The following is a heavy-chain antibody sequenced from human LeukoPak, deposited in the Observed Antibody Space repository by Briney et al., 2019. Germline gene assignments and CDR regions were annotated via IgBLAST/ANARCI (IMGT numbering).Heavy chain of an antibody. CDR2: ISGSGGGT. J-gene: IGHJ4*02. CDR1: GFTFKNYA. D-gene: IGHD3-22*01. CDR3: AKPHSYDSSGYYYRGADY. V-gene: IGHV3-23*01. Sequence: GGSLRLSCAASGFTFKNYAMSWVRQAPGKGLEWVSAISGSGGGTYYADSVKGRFTISRDNSKNTLYLQMNSLRAEDTAVYYCAKPHSYDSSGYYYRGADYWGQGTLVTVSS.